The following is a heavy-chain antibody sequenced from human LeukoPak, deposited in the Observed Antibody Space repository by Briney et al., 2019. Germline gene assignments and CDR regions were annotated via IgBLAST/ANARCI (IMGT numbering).Heavy chain of an antibody. CDR1: GFTFSSYG. V-gene: IGHV3-33*01. J-gene: IGHJ4*02. Sequence: GGSLRLSCAASGFTFSSYGMHWVRQAPGKGLERVAVIWYDGSNKYYADSVKGRFTISRDNSKNTLYLQMNSLRAEDMAVYYCARAGSTVILDYWGQGTLVTVSS. D-gene: IGHD4-17*01. CDR2: IWYDGSNK. CDR3: ARAGSTVILDY.